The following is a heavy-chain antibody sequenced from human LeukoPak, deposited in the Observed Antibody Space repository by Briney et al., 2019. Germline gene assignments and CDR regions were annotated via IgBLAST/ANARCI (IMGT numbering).Heavy chain of an antibody. J-gene: IGHJ4*02. Sequence: PGGSLRLSCAASGFTFSSYAMSWVRQAPGKGLEWVSGISGGGGTTYYADSVKGRFTISRDSSKNTLYLQMNSLRAEDTAVYYCAKTLGHCSSSSCYVYFDYWGQGALVTVSS. CDR3: AKTLGHCSSSSCYVYFDY. CDR2: ISGGGGTT. D-gene: IGHD2-2*01. V-gene: IGHV3-23*01. CDR1: GFTFSSYA.